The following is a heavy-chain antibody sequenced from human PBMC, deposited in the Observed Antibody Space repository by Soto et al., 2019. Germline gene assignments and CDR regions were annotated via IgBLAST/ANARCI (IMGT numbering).Heavy chain of an antibody. D-gene: IGHD6-6*01. Sequence: SVKVSCKASGGTFSSYSISWVRQAPGQGLEWMGGMIPIFGTANYAQKFQGRVTITADESTSTAYMELSSLRSEDMAVYYCARAYSSSSRGYYYGMDVWGQGTTVPVSS. CDR1: GGTFSSYS. J-gene: IGHJ6*02. CDR2: MIPIFGTA. V-gene: IGHV1-69*13. CDR3: ARAYSSSSRGYYYGMDV.